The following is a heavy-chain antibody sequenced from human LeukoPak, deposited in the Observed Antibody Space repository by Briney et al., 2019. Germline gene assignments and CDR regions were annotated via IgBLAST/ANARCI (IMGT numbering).Heavy chain of an antibody. J-gene: IGHJ3*02. CDR3: AREGLVIRAAFDI. Sequence: SVKVSCKASGGTFSSYTISWVRQAPGQGLEWMGRIIPILGIANYEQKFQGRVTITAEKSTRTAYMELSSLRSEDTAVYYCAREGLVIRAAFDIWGQGTMVTVSS. V-gene: IGHV1-69*04. CDR2: IIPILGIA. D-gene: IGHD2/OR15-2a*01. CDR1: GGTFSSYT.